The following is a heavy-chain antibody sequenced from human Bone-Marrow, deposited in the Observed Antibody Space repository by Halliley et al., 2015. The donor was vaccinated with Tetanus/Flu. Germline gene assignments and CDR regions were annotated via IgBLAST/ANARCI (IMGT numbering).Heavy chain of an antibody. D-gene: IGHD3-16*01. CDR3: GGGKNLLGSYYFDY. CDR2: IYYGGNT. V-gene: IGHV4-39*01. CDR1: GASTSTSTYY. J-gene: IGHJ4*02. Sequence: LRLSCTVSGASTSTSTYYWGWIRQPPGKGLGWIGSIYYGGNTYYDPSLKSRVTISVDTSKNQFSLNLNSVTAADTAVYYCGGGKNLLGSYYFDYWGQGTLVTVSS.